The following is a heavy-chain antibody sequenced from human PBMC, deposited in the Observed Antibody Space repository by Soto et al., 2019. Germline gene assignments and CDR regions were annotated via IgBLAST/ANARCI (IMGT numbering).Heavy chain of an antibody. CDR1: GFTFSSYG. V-gene: IGHV3-30*18. CDR2: ISYDGSNK. J-gene: IGHJ4*02. Sequence: QVQLVESGGGVVQPGRSLRLSCAASGFTFSSYGMHWVRQAPGKGLEWVAVISYDGSNKYYADSVKGRFTISRDNSKNTLYLQMNGLRAEDRAVYYCAKTDRKVVPAAIVDYWGQGTLVTVSS. CDR3: AKTDRKVVPAAIVDY. D-gene: IGHD2-2*01.